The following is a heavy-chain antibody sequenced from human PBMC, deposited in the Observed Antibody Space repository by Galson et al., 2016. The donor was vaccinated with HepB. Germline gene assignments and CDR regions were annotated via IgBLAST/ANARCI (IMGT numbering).Heavy chain of an antibody. J-gene: IGHJ2*01. CDR1: GFTFSSSG. D-gene: IGHD1-26*01. V-gene: IGHV3-30*19. Sequence: SLRLSCAASGFTFSSSGMHWVRQAPGKGLEWVALISYDGSKKYYADSVKGRFAMSRDNSKKTLNLQMNSLRVEDTAVYYCAREAGGSYYAYWYFDLWGRGTLVTVSS. CDR3: AREAGGSYYAYWYFDL. CDR2: ISYDGSKK.